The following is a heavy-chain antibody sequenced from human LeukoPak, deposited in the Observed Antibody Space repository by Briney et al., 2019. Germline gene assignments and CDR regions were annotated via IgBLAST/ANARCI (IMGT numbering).Heavy chain of an antibody. CDR2: ICGSSGST. Sequence: GGSLRLSCAASGFTFSSHSMGWVRQAPGKGVEWVSHICGSSGSTYYADSVKGRFTISRDKSKNTLYLQINTLRAQNTPLFYCASDPRVVPFHYFDYWGQGALVTVSS. J-gene: IGHJ4*02. D-gene: IGHD3-3*01. V-gene: IGHV3-23*01. CDR1: GFTFSSHS. CDR3: ASDPRVVPFHYFDY.